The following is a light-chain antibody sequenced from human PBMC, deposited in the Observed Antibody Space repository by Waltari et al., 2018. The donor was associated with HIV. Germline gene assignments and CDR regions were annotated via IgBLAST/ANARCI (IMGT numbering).Light chain of an antibody. CDR2: LGS. CDR1: ESLLHGNGANY. Sequence: EIVLTQSPLSLPVTPGEPASISCRSSESLLHGNGANYLDWYLQKPGQSPLVLIYLGSNRAAGVPDRCSGRGAGTDYTLKISRVEAEDVGVYYGMQARQPPLTFGQGTRLEIK. J-gene: IGKJ5*01. CDR3: MQARQPPLT. V-gene: IGKV2-28*01.